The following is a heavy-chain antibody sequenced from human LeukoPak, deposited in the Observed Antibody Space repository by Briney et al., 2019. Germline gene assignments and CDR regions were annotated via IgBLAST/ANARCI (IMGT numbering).Heavy chain of an antibody. CDR3: ARDLVVGGIDY. V-gene: IGHV4-39*06. J-gene: IGHJ4*02. D-gene: IGHD1-26*01. CDR1: GGSISSSSYY. Sequence: SETLSLTCTVSGGSISSSSYYWGWIRQPPRKGLEWIVSIYYSGSTYYNPSLKSRVTISVDTSKNQFTLKLSSVTAADTAVYYCARDLVVGGIDYWGQGTLVTVSS. CDR2: IYYSGST.